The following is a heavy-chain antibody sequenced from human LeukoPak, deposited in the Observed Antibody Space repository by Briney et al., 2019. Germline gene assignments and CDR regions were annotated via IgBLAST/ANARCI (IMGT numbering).Heavy chain of an antibody. CDR2: ISYDGSNK. D-gene: IGHD3-10*01. Sequence: GGSLRLSCAASGFTFSSYGMHWVRQAPGKGLEWVAVISYDGSNKYYADSVKGRFTISRDNSKNTLYLQMNSLRAEDTAVYYCASGYYGSGSYYDYWGQGTLVTVSS. CDR3: ASGYYGSGSYYDY. CDR1: GFTFSSYG. J-gene: IGHJ4*02. V-gene: IGHV3-30*03.